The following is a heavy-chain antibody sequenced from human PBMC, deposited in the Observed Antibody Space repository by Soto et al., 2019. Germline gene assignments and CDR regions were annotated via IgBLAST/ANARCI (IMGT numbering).Heavy chain of an antibody. J-gene: IGHJ4*02. CDR1: GFTFSSYA. Sequence: GESLKISCAASGFTFSSYAMSWVRQAPGKGLEWVSAISGSGGSTYYADSVKGRFTISRDNSKNTLYLQMNSLRAEDTAVYYCAKLALLWFGELLGPPGYWGQGTLVTVSS. V-gene: IGHV3-23*01. CDR2: ISGSGGST. CDR3: AKLALLWFGELLGPPGY. D-gene: IGHD3-10*01.